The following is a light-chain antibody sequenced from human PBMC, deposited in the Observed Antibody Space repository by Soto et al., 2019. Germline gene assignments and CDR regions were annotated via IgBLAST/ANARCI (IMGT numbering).Light chain of an antibody. CDR1: QSVSSN. Sequence: EIVMTQSPATLSVSPGERATLSCRASQSVSSNLAWYQQKPGQAPRLLIYGASTRATGIPARFSGSGSGTEFTLTIRSLQSEDLAVYYCQQYKNWPPITVGQGTRLEIK. CDR3: QQYKNWPPIT. J-gene: IGKJ5*01. CDR2: GAS. V-gene: IGKV3-15*01.